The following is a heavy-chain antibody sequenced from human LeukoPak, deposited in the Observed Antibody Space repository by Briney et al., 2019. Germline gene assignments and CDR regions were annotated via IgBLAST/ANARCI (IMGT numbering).Heavy chain of an antibody. D-gene: IGHD7-27*01. CDR1: GGSISSYY. CDR2: IYTSGST. CDR3: ARGYNWGSPTRNFYYLDV. V-gene: IGHV4-4*07. J-gene: IGHJ6*03. Sequence: PSETLSLTCTVSGGSISSYYWSWIRQPAGKGLEWIGRIYTSGSTNYNPSLKSRVTMSVDTSKNQFSLKLRSVTAADTAVYYCARGYNWGSPTRNFYYLDVWGKGTKVTVSS.